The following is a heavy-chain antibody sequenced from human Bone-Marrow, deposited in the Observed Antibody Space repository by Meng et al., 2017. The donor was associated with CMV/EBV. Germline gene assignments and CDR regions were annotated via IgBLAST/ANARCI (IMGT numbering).Heavy chain of an antibody. CDR1: GFTFSDYY. Sequence: GGSLRLSCAASGFTFSDYYMSWIRRAPGKGLEWVSFISSSGSTIYYADSVKGRFTISRDNAKNSLSLQMTSLRAEDTAVYYCARGSPIYYFDYWGQGTLVTVSS. V-gene: IGHV3-11*04. CDR2: ISSSGSTI. J-gene: IGHJ4*02. CDR3: ARGSPIYYFDY.